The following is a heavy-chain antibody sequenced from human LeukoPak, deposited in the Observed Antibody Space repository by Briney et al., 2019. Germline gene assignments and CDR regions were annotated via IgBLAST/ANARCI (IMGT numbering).Heavy chain of an antibody. D-gene: IGHD3-22*01. V-gene: IGHV3-23*01. CDR2: IRGGGGST. J-gene: IGHJ5*02. CDR3: ARDSYYDSSGYYEGNWFDP. Sequence: GGSLRLSCAASGFTFSSYAMNWVRQAPGKGLEWVSVIRGGGGSTDYADSVKGRFTISRDNAKNSLYLQMNSLRAEDTAVYYCARDSYYDSSGYYEGNWFDPWGQGTLVTVSS. CDR1: GFTFSSYA.